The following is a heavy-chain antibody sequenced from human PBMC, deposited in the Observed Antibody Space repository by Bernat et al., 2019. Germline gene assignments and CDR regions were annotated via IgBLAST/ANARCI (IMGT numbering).Heavy chain of an antibody. CDR3: ARGDGDYSIRYFDL. CDR1: GGSFSGYY. V-gene: IGHV4-34*01. Sequence: QLQLQESGPGLVKPSETLSLTCAVYGGSFSGYYWSWIRQPPGKGLEWIGEINHSGSTNYNPPLKSRVTISVDTSKNQFSLKLTSVTAADTAVYYCARGDGDYSIRYFDLWGRGTLVTVSS. CDR2: INHSGST. D-gene: IGHD4-17*01. J-gene: IGHJ2*01.